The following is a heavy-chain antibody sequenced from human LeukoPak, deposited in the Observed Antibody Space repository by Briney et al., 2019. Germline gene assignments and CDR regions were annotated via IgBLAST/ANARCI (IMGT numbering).Heavy chain of an antibody. Sequence: SVKVSCKASGGTFSSYAISWVRQAPGQGLEWMGGIIPIFGTANYAQKLQGRVTMTTDTSTSTAYMELRSLRSDDTAVYYCARDLRYYGSGSYGYWGQGTLVTVSS. D-gene: IGHD3-10*01. J-gene: IGHJ4*02. CDR2: IIPIFGTA. V-gene: IGHV1-69*05. CDR3: ARDLRYYGSGSYGY. CDR1: GGTFSSYA.